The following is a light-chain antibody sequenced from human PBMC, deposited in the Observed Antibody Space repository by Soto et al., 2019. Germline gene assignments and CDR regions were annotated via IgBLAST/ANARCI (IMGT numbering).Light chain of an antibody. CDR2: NNN. J-gene: IGLJ2*01. Sequence: QSVLTQPPSASGTPGQRVTISCSGSSSNIGTNTVNWYQELPGTAPKLLIYNNNHRPSGVPARFSGSKSGTSASLAISGLQSEDEADYYCAAWDDSLNGVLFGGGTKLTVL. CDR3: AAWDDSLNGVL. V-gene: IGLV1-44*01. CDR1: SSNIGTNT.